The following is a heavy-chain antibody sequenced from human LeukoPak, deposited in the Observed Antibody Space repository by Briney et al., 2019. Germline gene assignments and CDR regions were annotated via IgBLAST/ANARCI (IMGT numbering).Heavy chain of an antibody. Sequence: GVSLRLSCAASGFTFSSYSMNWVRQAPGKGLEWVSSISSSSSYIYYADSVKGRFTISRDNAKNSLYLQMNSLRAEDTAVYHCARIPYYYDSSGYYDDAFDIWGQGTMVTVSS. J-gene: IGHJ3*02. CDR2: ISSSSSYI. D-gene: IGHD3-22*01. V-gene: IGHV3-21*01. CDR1: GFTFSSYS. CDR3: ARIPYYYDSSGYYDDAFDI.